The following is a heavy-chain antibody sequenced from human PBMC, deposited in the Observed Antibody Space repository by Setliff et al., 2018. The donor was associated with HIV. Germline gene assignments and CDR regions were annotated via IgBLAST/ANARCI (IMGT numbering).Heavy chain of an antibody. CDR3: AKEVKQWLVQANYYYYYMDV. CDR1: GFTFSSYA. J-gene: IGHJ6*03. CDR2: ISGSGGST. D-gene: IGHD6-19*01. Sequence: LRLSCAASGFTFSSYAMSWVRQAPGKGLEWVSSISGSGGSTYYADSVKGRFTISRDDSKNTLFLQMNSLRAEDTAVYYCAKEVKQWLVQANYYYYYMDVWGKGTTVTVSS. V-gene: IGHV3-23*01.